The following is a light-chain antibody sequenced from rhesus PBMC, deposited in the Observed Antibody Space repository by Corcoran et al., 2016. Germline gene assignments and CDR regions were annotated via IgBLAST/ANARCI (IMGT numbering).Light chain of an antibody. J-gene: IGKJ4*01. CDR1: QSAISS. CDR3: LQHSNWPLT. V-gene: IGKV3-24*01. Sequence: EIVMTQSPATLSLSPGERATLSCRASQSAISSLAWYQQKPGQAPRLLLYDASSRATGIPDRFSGRGSETDFTLTISSLEPEDVAVYCCLQHSNWPLTFGGGTKVELK. CDR2: DAS.